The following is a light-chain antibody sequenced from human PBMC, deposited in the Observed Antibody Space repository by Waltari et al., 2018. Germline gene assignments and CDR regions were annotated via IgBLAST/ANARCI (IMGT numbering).Light chain of an antibody. Sequence: DIQMTQSPSTLSASVGNRVTITCLASQSISSWLAWYQQKPGKAPKLLIYEASSLESGVPSRFSGGGYGTEFTLTISSLQPDDLATYYCQQYNDYSGTFGRGTKVEIK. V-gene: IGKV1-5*03. CDR2: EAS. CDR1: QSISSW. J-gene: IGKJ1*01. CDR3: QQYNDYSGT.